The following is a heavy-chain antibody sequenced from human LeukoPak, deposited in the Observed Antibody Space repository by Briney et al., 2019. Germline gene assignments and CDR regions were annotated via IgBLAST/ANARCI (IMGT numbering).Heavy chain of an antibody. J-gene: IGHJ4*02. Sequence: PSETLSLTCTVSGGSISSRSYYWGWIRQPPGKGLEGIGSIYYSGSTYYNPSLKSRVTISIDTSKNQFSLKLSSVTAADTAVYYCARRGYYGSGSFPFDYWGQGTLVTVSS. D-gene: IGHD3-10*01. CDR3: ARRGYYGSGSFPFDY. CDR1: GGSISSRSYY. V-gene: IGHV4-39*01. CDR2: IYYSGST.